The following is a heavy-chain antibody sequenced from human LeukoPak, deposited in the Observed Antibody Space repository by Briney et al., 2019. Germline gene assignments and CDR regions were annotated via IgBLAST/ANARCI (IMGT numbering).Heavy chain of an antibody. V-gene: IGHV3-21*01. J-gene: IGHJ4*02. CDR3: ARESTGPGSSSWFDY. Sequence: PGGSLRLSCAASGFTFSSYSMNWVRQAPGKGLEWVSSISSSSSYIYYADSVKGRFTISRDNAKNSLYLQMNSLRAEDTAEYYCARESTGPGSSSWFDYWGQGTLVTVSS. CDR1: GFTFSSYS. D-gene: IGHD6-13*01. CDR2: ISSSSSYI.